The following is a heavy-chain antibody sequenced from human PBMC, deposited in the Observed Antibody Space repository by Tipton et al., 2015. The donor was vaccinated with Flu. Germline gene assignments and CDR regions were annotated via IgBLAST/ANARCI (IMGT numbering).Heavy chain of an antibody. J-gene: IGHJ6*03. Sequence: QSGPEVKKPGASVKVSCKASGYTFILNTINWVRQAPGQGLEWMGSINTYTGHTNHAQKLQARVTLTTDTSTSTAYMDLRSLTSGDPAVYYCARGSYDTSELGYDYYYMDVWGQGTTVAVSS. CDR2: INTYTGHT. D-gene: IGHD3-22*01. V-gene: IGHV1-18*04. CDR3: ARGSYDTSELGYDYYYMDV. CDR1: GYTFILNT.